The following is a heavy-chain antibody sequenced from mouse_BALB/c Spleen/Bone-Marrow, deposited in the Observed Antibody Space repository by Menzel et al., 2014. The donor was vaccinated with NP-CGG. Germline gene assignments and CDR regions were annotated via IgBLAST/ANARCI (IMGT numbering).Heavy chain of an antibody. D-gene: IGHD1-1*02. CDR3: ARHEGGELWSLTY. J-gene: IGHJ3*01. CDR2: ISSGGSYT. V-gene: IGHV5-6*01. Sequence: DVHLVESGGDLVKPGGSLKLSCAASGFTFSSYGMSWVRQTPDKRLEWVATISSGGSYTYYPDGVKGRFTISRDNAKNTLYLQMSSLKSEDTATYYCARHEGGELWSLTYWGQGTLVTVSA. CDR1: GFTFSSYG.